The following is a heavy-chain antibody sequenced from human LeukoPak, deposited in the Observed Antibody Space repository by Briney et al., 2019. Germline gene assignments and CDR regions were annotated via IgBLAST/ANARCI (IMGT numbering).Heavy chain of an antibody. V-gene: IGHV4-34*01. D-gene: IGHD3-22*01. CDR3: ARGIRYYYDSSGYYLKNQLNYFDY. CDR2: INHSGST. CDR1: GGSFSGYY. Sequence: SETLSLTCAVYGGSFSGYYWSWIRQPPGKGLEGIGEINHSGSTNYNPSLKSRVTISVDTSKNQFSLKLSSVTAADTAVYYCARGIRYYYDSSGYYLKNQLNYFDYWGQGTLVTVSS. J-gene: IGHJ4*02.